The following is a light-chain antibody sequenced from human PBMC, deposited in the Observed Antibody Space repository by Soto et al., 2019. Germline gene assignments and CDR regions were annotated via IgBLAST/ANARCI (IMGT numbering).Light chain of an antibody. V-gene: IGKV3-15*01. CDR2: GAS. CDR1: QSVSSN. J-gene: IGKJ5*01. Sequence: EIVMTQSPATLSVSPGERATLSCRASQSVSSNLAWYQQKPGQAPRLLIYGASTRATGIPARFSGSGSGTEFTLTISSLQSEDFAVYYCHQRQSWPITFGQGTRLEIK. CDR3: HQRQSWPIT.